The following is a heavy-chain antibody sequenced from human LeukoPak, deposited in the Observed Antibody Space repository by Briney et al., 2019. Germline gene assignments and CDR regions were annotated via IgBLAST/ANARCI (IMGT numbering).Heavy chain of an antibody. D-gene: IGHD3-9*01. CDR2: INPSGGST. CDR3: ARVSDMLTGSPIIDAFDI. V-gene: IGHV1-46*01. Sequence: GASVKVSCKASGGTFSSYAISWVRQAPGQGLEWMGIINPSGGSTSYAQKFQGRVTMTRDMSTSTVYMELSSLRSEDTAVYYCARVSDMLTGSPIIDAFDIWGQGTMVTVSS. CDR1: GGTFSSYA. J-gene: IGHJ3*02.